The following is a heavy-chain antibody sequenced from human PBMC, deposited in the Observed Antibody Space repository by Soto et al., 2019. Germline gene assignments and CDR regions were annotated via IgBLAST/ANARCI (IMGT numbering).Heavy chain of an antibody. CDR2: ISYDGSNK. J-gene: IGHJ4*02. Sequence: GGSLRLSCAASGFTFSSYAMHWVRQAPGKGLEWVAVISYDGSNKYYADSVKGRFTISRDNSKNTLYLQMNSLRAEDTAVYYCARDFPIAAAGVFDYWGQGTLVTV. V-gene: IGHV3-30-3*01. D-gene: IGHD6-13*01. CDR1: GFTFSSYA. CDR3: ARDFPIAAAGVFDY.